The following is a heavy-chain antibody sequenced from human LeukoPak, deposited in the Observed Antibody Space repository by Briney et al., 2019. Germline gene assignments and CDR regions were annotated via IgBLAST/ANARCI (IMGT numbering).Heavy chain of an antibody. CDR2: IYYSGSA. CDR3: ARVGAHSVDWYYFDY. Sequence: SETLSLTCTVPGGSISNYYWSWIRQPPGKGLEWIGFIYYSGSANYNPSLKSRVTISVDTSKNQFSLKLSSVTAADTAVYYCARVGAHSVDWYYFDYWGQGTLVTVSS. CDR1: GGSISNYY. D-gene: IGHD3/OR15-3a*01. J-gene: IGHJ4*02. V-gene: IGHV4-59*01.